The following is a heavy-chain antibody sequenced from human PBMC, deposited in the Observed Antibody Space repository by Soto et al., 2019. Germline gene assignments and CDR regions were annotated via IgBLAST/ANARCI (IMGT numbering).Heavy chain of an antibody. J-gene: IGHJ4*02. CDR1: GGIFSRSW. D-gene: IGHD3-3*01. CDR3: ARPRDFGIADYPSYFAS. CDR2: IYPGDSDT. V-gene: IGHV5-51*01. Sequence: SVPISGEGCGGIFSRSWMGRVRQMPGKGLEWMGIIYPGDSDTRYSPSFQGQVTISVDKSISTAYLRWSSLKASDTAMYYCARPRDFGIADYPSYFASWGKGTLVTVSS.